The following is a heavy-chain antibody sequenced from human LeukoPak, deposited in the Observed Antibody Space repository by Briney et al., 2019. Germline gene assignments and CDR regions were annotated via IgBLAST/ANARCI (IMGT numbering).Heavy chain of an antibody. CDR2: MNPNSGNT. D-gene: IGHD2-21*02. J-gene: IGHJ4*02. V-gene: IGHV1-8*01. Sequence: ASVKVSCKASGYTFTSYDINWVRQATGQGLEWMGWMNPNSGNTGYAQKFQGRVTMTRNTSISTAYLELSSLRSEDTAVYYWGGNRAWGARYLGYWGQGTLVTVSS. CDR1: GYTFTSYD. CDR3: GGNRAWGARYLGY.